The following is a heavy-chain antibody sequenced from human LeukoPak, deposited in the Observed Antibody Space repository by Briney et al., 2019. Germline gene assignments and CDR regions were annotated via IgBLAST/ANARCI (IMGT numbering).Heavy chain of an antibody. CDR1: GFTFNNYA. Sequence: GGSLRLPCAASGFTFNNYAMNWVRQAPGKGLEWVAAVTGPADTTYYADSVKGRFTISRDSFKDTVYLQMNRLGVEDTALYYCAKGAAIDHWGQGTLVTVSS. D-gene: IGHD5-24*01. CDR2: VTGPADTT. V-gene: IGHV3-23*01. CDR3: AKGAAIDH. J-gene: IGHJ4*02.